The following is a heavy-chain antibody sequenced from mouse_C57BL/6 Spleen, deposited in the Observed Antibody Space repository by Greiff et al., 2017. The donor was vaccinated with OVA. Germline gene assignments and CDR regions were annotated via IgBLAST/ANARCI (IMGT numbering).Heavy chain of an antibody. CDR1: GFTFSDYG. Sequence: LVESGGGLVKPGGSLKLSCAASGFTFSDYGMHWVRQAPEKGLEWVAYISSGSSTIYYADTLKGRFTISRDNAKNTLFLQMTSLRSEDTAMYYCARILHDYWGQGTTLTVSS. D-gene: IGHD2-10*01. CDR3: ARILHDY. V-gene: IGHV5-17*01. CDR2: ISSGSSTI. J-gene: IGHJ2*01.